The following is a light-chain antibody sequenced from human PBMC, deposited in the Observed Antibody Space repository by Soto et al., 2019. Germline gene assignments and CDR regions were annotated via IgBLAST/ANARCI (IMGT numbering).Light chain of an antibody. CDR2: GNS. CDR3: QSYDSSRSVV. Sequence: QSVLTQPPSVSGAPGQRVTISCTGSSSNIGAGYDVHWYQQLPGTAPKRLIYGNSNRPSGVPDRFSGSKSGTAASLAITGLQAEDEADYYCQSYDSSRSVVFGGGTKLTVL. J-gene: IGLJ2*01. CDR1: SSNIGAGYD. V-gene: IGLV1-40*01.